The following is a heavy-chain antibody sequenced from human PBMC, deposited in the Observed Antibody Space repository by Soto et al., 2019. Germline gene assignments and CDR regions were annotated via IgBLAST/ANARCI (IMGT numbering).Heavy chain of an antibody. CDR1: GYLFNSYG. J-gene: IGHJ4*02. D-gene: IGHD1-1*01. V-gene: IGHV1-18*04. Sequence: QVQLVQSGAEVKQPGASVKVSCKTSGYLFNSYGLSWVRQAPGQGLEWMGWISGYNAKTTYEQKCQGRVIMTIDTSTSTAYMELRSLRFDDTAVYYSARDETYISYYFDYWGQGTLVTVSS. CDR3: ARDETYISYYFDY. CDR2: ISGYNAKT.